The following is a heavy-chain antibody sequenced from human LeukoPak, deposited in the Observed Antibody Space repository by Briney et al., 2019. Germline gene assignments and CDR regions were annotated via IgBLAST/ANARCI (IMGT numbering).Heavy chain of an antibody. CDR1: GGSLSNYY. D-gene: IGHD5-18*01. Sequence: PSETLSLTCTVSGGSLSNYYWSWIRQPAGKGLEWIGRIYCSGDTNYNPSLKSRVTMSVDTSKNQFSVKLTSVTAADTAVYYCARSRGTTMVTRFDYWGQGTLVTVSS. CDR3: ARSRGTTMVTRFDY. J-gene: IGHJ4*02. CDR2: IYCSGDT. V-gene: IGHV4-4*07.